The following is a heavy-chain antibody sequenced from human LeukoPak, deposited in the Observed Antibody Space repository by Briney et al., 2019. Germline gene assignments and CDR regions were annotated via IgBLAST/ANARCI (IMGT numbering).Heavy chain of an antibody. J-gene: IGHJ4*02. CDR2: INHSGST. V-gene: IGHV4-34*01. Sequence: WETLSLTCAVYGGSFSGYYWSWIRQPSGKGLEWIGEINHSGSTNSSPSLKSRITISVDTSKNQFSLKLSSVTAADTAVYYCARGQIVVVPAAKVLSQSFDYWGQGTLVTVSS. D-gene: IGHD2-2*01. CDR1: GGSFSGYY. CDR3: ARGQIVVVPAAKVLSQSFDY.